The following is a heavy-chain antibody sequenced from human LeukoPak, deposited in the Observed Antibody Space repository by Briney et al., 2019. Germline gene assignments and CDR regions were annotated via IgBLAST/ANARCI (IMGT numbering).Heavy chain of an antibody. CDR2: IYYSGST. CDR1: GGSISSYY. D-gene: IGHD6-13*01. J-gene: IGHJ4*02. Sequence: SETLSLTCTVSGGSISSYYWSWIRQPPGKGLEWIGYIYYSGSTNYNPSLKSRVTISVDTSKNQFSLKLSSVTAADTAVYHCATSSSWSGYFDYWGQGTLVTVSS. CDR3: ATSSSWSGYFDY. V-gene: IGHV4-59*08.